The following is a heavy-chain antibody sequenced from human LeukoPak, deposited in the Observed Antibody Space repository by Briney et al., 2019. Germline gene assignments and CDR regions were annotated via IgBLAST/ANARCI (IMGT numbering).Heavy chain of an antibody. Sequence: SETLSLTCTVSGVSISSYYWSWIRQPPGKGLEWIGYIYYSGSTNYSPSLKSRVTISVDTSKNQFSLKLSSVTPADTAIYYCARGGIVVGYRFDYWGQGTLVTVSS. J-gene: IGHJ4*02. CDR2: IYYSGST. CDR1: GVSISSYY. D-gene: IGHD3-22*01. V-gene: IGHV4-59*01. CDR3: ARGGIVVGYRFDY.